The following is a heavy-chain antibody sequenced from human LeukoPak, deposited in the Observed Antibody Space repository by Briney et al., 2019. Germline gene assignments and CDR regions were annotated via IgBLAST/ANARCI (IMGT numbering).Heavy chain of an antibody. CDR1: GGSFSGYY. D-gene: IGHD3-10*01. CDR3: ARGGNYYGSGSYPPYFDY. V-gene: IGHV4-34*01. Sequence: KTSETLSLTCAVYGGSFSGYYWSWIRQPPGKGLEWIGEINHSGSTNYNPSLKSRVTISVDTSKNQFSLKLSSVTAADTAVYYCARGGNYYGSGSYPPYFDYWGQGTLVTVSS. CDR2: INHSGST. J-gene: IGHJ4*02.